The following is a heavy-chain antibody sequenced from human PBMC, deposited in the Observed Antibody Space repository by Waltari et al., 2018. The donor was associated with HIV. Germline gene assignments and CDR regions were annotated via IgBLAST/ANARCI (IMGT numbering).Heavy chain of an antibody. CDR2: IYSTGSA. D-gene: IGHD6-19*01. Sequence: QVQLQESGPGLVKPSETLSLTCTVPGGSISSYYWSWLRHPPEKGLEWIGYIYSTGSANYNPSLKTRVNMSVDTSKNQFSLNLTSVTAADTAVYYCARVPGFSSGVFEYWGQGTLVTVSS. V-gene: IGHV4-59*13. CDR1: GGSISSYY. CDR3: ARVPGFSSGVFEY. J-gene: IGHJ4*02.